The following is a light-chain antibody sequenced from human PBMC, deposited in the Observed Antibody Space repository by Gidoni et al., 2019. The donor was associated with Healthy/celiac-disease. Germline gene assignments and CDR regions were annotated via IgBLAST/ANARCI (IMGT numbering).Light chain of an antibody. V-gene: IGLV1-40*01. Sequence: QSVLTQPPSVSGATGQRVTISCTGSSSNIGAGYDVYWYQQLPGTAPKLLIYGNSNRPSGVPDRFSGSKSGTSASLAITGLQAEDEADYYCQSYDSSLSGSRVFGGGTKLTVL. CDR1: SSNIGAGYD. CDR3: QSYDSSLSGSRV. CDR2: GNS. J-gene: IGLJ3*02.